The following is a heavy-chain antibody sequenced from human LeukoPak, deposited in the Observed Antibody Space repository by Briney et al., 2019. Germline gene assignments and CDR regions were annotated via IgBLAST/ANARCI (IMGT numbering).Heavy chain of an antibody. V-gene: IGHV4-61*02. CDR1: GGSISSGSYY. CDR3: ARDGSAAGYSSRGDYSYMDV. D-gene: IGHD6-13*01. CDR2: IYTSWST. J-gene: IGHJ6*03. Sequence: PSQTLSLTYTVSGGSISSGSYYWGWIRQPAGKGLEWIGRIYTSWSTNYNPSLKGRVTISVDTSKNQFSLKLSSVTAADTAVYYCARDGSAAGYSSRGDYSYMDVWGKGTTVTISS.